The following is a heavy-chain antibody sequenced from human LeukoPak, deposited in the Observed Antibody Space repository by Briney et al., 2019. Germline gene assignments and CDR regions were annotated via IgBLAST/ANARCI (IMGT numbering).Heavy chain of an antibody. Sequence: QSGGSLRLSCAASGFTFSSYAMSWVRQAPGKGLEWVSSISNSGGRTSYTDSVKGRFTISRDNSKITLYLQMNSLRAEDTAVYYCAKSYNGYESKPDYWGQGTLVTVSS. CDR1: GFTFSSYA. V-gene: IGHV3-23*01. CDR2: ISNSGGRT. D-gene: IGHD5-12*01. J-gene: IGHJ4*02. CDR3: AKSYNGYESKPDY.